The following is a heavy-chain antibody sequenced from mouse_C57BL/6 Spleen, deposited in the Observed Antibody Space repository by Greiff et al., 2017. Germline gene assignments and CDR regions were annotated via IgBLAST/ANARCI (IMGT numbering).Heavy chain of an antibody. CDR2: IDPSDSYT. D-gene: IGHD1-1*01. CDR1: GYTFTSYW. V-gene: IGHV1-69*01. J-gene: IGHJ2*01. Sequence: VQLQQPGAELVMPGASVKLSCKASGYTFTSYWMHWVKQRPGQGLEWIGEIDPSDSYTNYNQKFKGKSTLTVDKSSSTAYMQLSSLTSEDSAVYYWARANYYDGSRDYWGQGTTLTVSS. CDR3: ARANYYDGSRDY.